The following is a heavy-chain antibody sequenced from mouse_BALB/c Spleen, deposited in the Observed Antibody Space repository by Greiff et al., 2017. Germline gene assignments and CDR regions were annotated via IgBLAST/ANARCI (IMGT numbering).Heavy chain of an antibody. J-gene: IGHJ3*01. Sequence: VQLQQSGPELVKPGASVKISCKASGYTFTDYNMHWVKQSHGKSLEWIGYLYPYNGGTGYNQKFKSKATLTVDNSSSTAYMELRSLTSEDSAVYYCARRGYDVQAWFAYWGQGTLVTVSA. CDR2: LYPYNGGT. V-gene: IGHV1S29*02. CDR1: GYTFTDYN. D-gene: IGHD2-2*01. CDR3: ARRGYDVQAWFAY.